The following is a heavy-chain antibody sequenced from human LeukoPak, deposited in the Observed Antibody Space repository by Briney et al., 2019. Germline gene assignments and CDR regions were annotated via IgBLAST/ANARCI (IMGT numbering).Heavy chain of an antibody. D-gene: IGHD3-22*01. CDR3: ARGPRHYYYYDSSGYYLTDDY. CDR2: IKQDGSEK. CDR1: GFTFSSYW. J-gene: IGHJ4*02. Sequence: GGSLRLSCAASGFTFSSYWMSWVRQAPGKGLEWVANIKQDGSEKYYVDSVKGRFTISRDNAKNSLYLQMNSLRAEDTAVYYCARGPRHYYYYDSSGYYLTDDYWGQGTLVTVSS. V-gene: IGHV3-7*01.